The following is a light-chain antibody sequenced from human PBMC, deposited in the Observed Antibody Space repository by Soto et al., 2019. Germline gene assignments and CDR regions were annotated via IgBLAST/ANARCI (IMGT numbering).Light chain of an antibody. Sequence: QSVLTQPASVSGSPGQSITISCTGTSSDVGGYNYVSWYQQHPGKAPKLMIYDVSNRPSAVSNRFAGSKSGNTASLIISGLQAEDEADYYCSSYTSSSTLEFGGGTKVTVL. CDR1: SSDVGGYNY. CDR2: DVS. V-gene: IGLV2-14*01. CDR3: SSYTSSSTLE. J-gene: IGLJ2*01.